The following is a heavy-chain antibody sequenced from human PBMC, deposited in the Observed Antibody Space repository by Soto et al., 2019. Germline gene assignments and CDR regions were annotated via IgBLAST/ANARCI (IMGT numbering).Heavy chain of an antibody. D-gene: IGHD2-8*02. V-gene: IGHV3-23*01. CDR1: GFTFSSYA. Sequence: GGSLRLSCAASGFTFSSYAMSWVRQAPGKGLEWVSSISGSGGTTDYADSVRGRFTISRDSSKNTLYLQMNSLRADDTAVYYCAKAASLLLVSEGGYFQEWGQGTLVTVSS. CDR3: AKAASLLLVSEGGYFQE. J-gene: IGHJ1*01. CDR2: ISGSGGTT.